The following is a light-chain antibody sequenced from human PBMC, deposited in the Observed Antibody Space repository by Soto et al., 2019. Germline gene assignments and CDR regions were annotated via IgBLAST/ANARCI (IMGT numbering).Light chain of an antibody. J-gene: IGKJ5*01. CDR3: QQRSNWPIT. V-gene: IGKV3-15*01. CDR1: QSVSSG. CDR2: GAS. Sequence: EIVMTQSPATLSVSPGERATLSCRASQSVSSGLSWYQQKPGQAPRLLVYGASTRATGIPARFSGSGSGTEFTLTISSLQSEDYAVYYCQQRSNWPITFGQGTLLEIK.